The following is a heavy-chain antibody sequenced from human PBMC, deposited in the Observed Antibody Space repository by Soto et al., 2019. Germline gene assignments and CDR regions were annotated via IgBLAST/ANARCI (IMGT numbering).Heavy chain of an antibody. J-gene: IGHJ3*02. D-gene: IGHD1-26*01. CDR1: WFTFSSYA. V-gene: IGHV3-23*01. CDR3: AKARGGTYGGSAFDI. Sequence: VGSLSLSLSAPWFTFSSYALSLVPAAPGEGVEWVSAISGSGGSTYYADSVKGRCTISRDNSKNTLYLQINSLRAENTAVYYCAKARGGTYGGSAFDIWGQGTMVTVSS. CDR2: ISGSGGST.